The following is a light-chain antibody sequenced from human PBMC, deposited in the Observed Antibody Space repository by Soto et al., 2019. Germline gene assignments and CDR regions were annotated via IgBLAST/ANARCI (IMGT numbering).Light chain of an antibody. Sequence: QSVLAQPASVSGSPGQSITISCTGTSSDVGGYNYVCWYQHHPGKAPKLIISEVSNRPSGVSDHFSGSKSGNTASLTISGLQPEDEADYYCTSFTSSTTYVFGTGTKATV. V-gene: IGLV2-14*01. CDR3: TSFTSSTTYV. CDR1: SSDVGGYNY. CDR2: EVS. J-gene: IGLJ1*01.